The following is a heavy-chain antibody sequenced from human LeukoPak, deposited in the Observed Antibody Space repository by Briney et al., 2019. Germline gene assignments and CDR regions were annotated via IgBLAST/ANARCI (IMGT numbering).Heavy chain of an antibody. Sequence: ASVTVSGKASGYTFTNYHINCVRQAPGQGLEWMGWMNPNNGDSGYAQKFQGRVTITRDTSISTSYMELRSLRSDDTAVYFCARTTSFTASGYDYWGQGTLVTVSS. V-gene: IGHV1-8*03. CDR3: ARTTSFTASGYDY. D-gene: IGHD6-25*01. J-gene: IGHJ4*02. CDR2: MNPNNGDS. CDR1: GYTFTNYH.